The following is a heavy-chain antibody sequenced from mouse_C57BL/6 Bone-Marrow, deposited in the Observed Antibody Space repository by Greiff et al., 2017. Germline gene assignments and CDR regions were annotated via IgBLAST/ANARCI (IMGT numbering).Heavy chain of an antibody. J-gene: IGHJ3*01. CDR3: ALLYGSSSFAY. CDR1: GFNIQDYY. Sequence: EVQRVESGAELVKPGASVKLSCTASGFNIQDYYMHWVKQRTEQGLEWIGRIDPGDGETKYAPKLQGKATITADTSANTAYLQLSSLTSEDTAVYYCALLYGSSSFAYWGQGTLVTVSA. D-gene: IGHD1-1*01. CDR2: IDPGDGET. V-gene: IGHV14-2*01.